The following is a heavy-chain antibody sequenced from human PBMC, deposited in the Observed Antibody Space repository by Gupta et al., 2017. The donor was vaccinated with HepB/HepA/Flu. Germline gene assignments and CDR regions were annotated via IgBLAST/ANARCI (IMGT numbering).Heavy chain of an antibody. Sequence: QVQLVESGGGVVQPGRSLRLSCAASGFTFSSYGMHWVRQAPGKGLEWVAVISYDGSNKYYVDSVKGRVTISRDNSKNTLYLQMNSLRTEDTAVYYCAKDMHSYCSGSYGGSTDYWGQGTLVTVSS. CDR2: ISYDGSNK. J-gene: IGHJ4*02. CDR3: AKDMHSYCSGSYGGSTDY. V-gene: IGHV3-30*18. D-gene: IGHD3-10*01. CDR1: GFTFSSYG.